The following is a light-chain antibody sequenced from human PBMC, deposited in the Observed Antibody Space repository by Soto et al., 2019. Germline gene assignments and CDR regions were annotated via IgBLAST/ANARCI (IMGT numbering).Light chain of an antibody. Sequence: DNQMTQSPSSLSASVGDRVTITCQASQDISNYLSWYQQKPGKAPKFLIYDASNLETGVPSRFSGSGSGTDFTFTISTLQPEDIATYYCQQYDTLPITFGQGTRLEIK. V-gene: IGKV1-33*01. J-gene: IGKJ5*01. CDR2: DAS. CDR1: QDISNY. CDR3: QQYDTLPIT.